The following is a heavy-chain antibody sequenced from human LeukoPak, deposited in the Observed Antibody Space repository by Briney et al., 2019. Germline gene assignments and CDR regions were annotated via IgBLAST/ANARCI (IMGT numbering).Heavy chain of an antibody. J-gene: IGHJ2*01. Sequence: ASVKVSCKASGYTFTSYYMHWVRQAPGKGLEWMGGFDPDNSKKTIYAQNFQGRVTMTEDTSRDTAYMELSSLRSEDTAVYYCATVTVTTAWYFDLWGRGTLVTVSS. V-gene: IGHV1-24*01. D-gene: IGHD4-17*01. CDR3: ATVTVTTAWYFDL. CDR2: FDPDNSKKT. CDR1: GYTFTSYY.